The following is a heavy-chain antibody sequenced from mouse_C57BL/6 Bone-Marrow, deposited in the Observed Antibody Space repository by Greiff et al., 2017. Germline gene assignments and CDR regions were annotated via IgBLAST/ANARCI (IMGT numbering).Heavy chain of an antibody. J-gene: IGHJ1*03. Sequence: EVQRVESEGGLVQPGSSMKLSCTASGFTFSDYYMAWVRQVPEKGLEWVANINYDGSSTYYLDSLKSRFIISRDNAKNILYLQMSSLKSEDTATYYCARGFGYFDVWGTGTTVTVSS. CDR3: ARGFGYFDV. V-gene: IGHV5-16*01. CDR2: INYDGSST. CDR1: GFTFSDYY.